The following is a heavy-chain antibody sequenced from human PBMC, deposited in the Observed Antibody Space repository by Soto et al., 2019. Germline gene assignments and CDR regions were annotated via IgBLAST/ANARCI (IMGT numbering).Heavy chain of an antibody. CDR1: GGSISSGGYY. V-gene: IGHV4-31*03. Sequence: PSETLSLTCTVSGGSISSGGYYWSWIRQHPGKGLEWFGYIYYSGSTYYNPSLKSRVTISVDTSKNQFSLKLSSVTAADTAVYYCASFNMARGVIIPTPDYWGQGTLVTVSS. D-gene: IGHD3-10*01. CDR3: ASFNMARGVIIPTPDY. CDR2: IYYSGST. J-gene: IGHJ4*02.